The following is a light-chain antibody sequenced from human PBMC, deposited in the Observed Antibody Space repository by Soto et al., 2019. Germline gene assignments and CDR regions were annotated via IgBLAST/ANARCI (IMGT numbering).Light chain of an antibody. J-gene: IGKJ1*01. CDR1: QSVSSSY. CDR3: QQYGRSPWT. CDR2: GAS. V-gene: IGKV3-20*01. Sequence: EIVITQSPATLSVSQGERATLSCRASQSVSSSYLAWYQQKPGQAPGLLIYGASSRATGIPDRFSGSGSGTDFTLTISRLEPEDFAVYYCQQYGRSPWTFGQGTKVDIK.